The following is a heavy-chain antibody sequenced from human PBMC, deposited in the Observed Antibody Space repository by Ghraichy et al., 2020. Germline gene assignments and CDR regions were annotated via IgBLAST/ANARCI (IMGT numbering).Heavy chain of an antibody. V-gene: IGHV3-48*02. CDR3: ARASRVVRFYYYDALDV. J-gene: IGHJ6*02. Sequence: LSLTCAASGFSFSNYIMNWVRQAPGKGLEWVSHISSSSRTISYADSVKGRFTVSRVNAKNSLFLQMNSLRDEDTAVYYCARASRVVRFYYYDALDVWGQGTTVTVSS. CDR2: ISSSSRTI. CDR1: GFSFSNYI. D-gene: IGHD4-23*01.